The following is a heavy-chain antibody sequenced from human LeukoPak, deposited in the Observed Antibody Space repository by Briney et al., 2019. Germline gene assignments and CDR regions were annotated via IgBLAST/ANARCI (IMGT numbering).Heavy chain of an antibody. V-gene: IGHV1-2*02. CDR2: INPNSGGT. J-gene: IGHJ4*02. CDR3: ARDRPLDGYNWVAFDY. D-gene: IGHD5-24*01. CDR1: GYTFTGYY. Sequence: GASVKVSCKASGYTFTGYYMHWVRQAPGQGLEWMGWINPNSGGTNYAQKFQGRVTMTRDTSISTAYMELSRLRSDDTAVYYCARDRPLDGYNWVAFDYWGQGTLVTVSS.